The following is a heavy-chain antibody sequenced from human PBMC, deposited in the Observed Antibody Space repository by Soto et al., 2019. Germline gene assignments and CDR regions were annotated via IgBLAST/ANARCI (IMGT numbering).Heavy chain of an antibody. CDR2: IIPILGIA. CDR1: GGTFSSYT. J-gene: IGHJ4*02. Sequence: QVQLVQSGAEVKKPGSSVKVSCKASGGTFSSYTISWVRQAPGQGLEWMGRIIPILGIANYAQKFQGRVTITAEXXTXTXXMELSSLRAEDTAVYYCARDLGGYCSGGSCYFQDYWGQGTLVTVSS. D-gene: IGHD2-15*01. CDR3: ARDLGGYCSGGSCYFQDY. V-gene: IGHV1-69*08.